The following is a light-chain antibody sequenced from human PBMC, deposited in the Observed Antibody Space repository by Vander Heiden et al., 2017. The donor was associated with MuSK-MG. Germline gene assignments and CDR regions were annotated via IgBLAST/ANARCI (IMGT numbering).Light chain of an antibody. CDR1: SSNIGRNH. J-gene: IGLJ2*01. Sequence: QSVLTQPPSVSVAPGKKVTISCSGSSSNIGRNHVCWYQQFPGTAPKLLIYENNKRPSGIPDRFSGSKSGTSATLGITGLQTGDEADYYCATWDNSLSGEVLFGGGTKLTVL. CDR3: ATWDNSLSGEVL. CDR2: ENN. V-gene: IGLV1-51*02.